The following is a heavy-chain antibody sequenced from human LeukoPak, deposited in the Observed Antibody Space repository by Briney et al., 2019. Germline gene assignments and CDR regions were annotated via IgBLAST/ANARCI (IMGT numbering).Heavy chain of an antibody. CDR3: ARQAAVGATHPFDY. CDR1: GYSFASYW. CDR2: IFPGDSDS. J-gene: IGHJ4*02. D-gene: IGHD1-26*01. Sequence: GESLKISCKGSGYSFASYWIGLVRQMPGKGLEWMGIIFPGDSDSRYSPSFQGQVIISVDKSISTAYLQWDSLKASDTATYYCARQAAVGATHPFDYWGQGALVTVSS. V-gene: IGHV5-51*01.